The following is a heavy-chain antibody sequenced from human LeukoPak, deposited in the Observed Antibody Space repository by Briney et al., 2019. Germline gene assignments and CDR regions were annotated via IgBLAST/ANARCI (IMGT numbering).Heavy chain of an antibody. J-gene: IGHJ4*02. D-gene: IGHD1-26*01. CDR2: INHSGST. Sequence: SETLSLTCAVYGGSFSGYYWSWIRQPPGKGLEWIGEINHSGSTNYNPSLKSRVTISVDTSKNQFSLKLSSVTAADTAVYYCASGSYGNDYWGQGTLVTVSS. CDR3: ASGSYGNDY. V-gene: IGHV4-34*01. CDR1: GGSFSGYY.